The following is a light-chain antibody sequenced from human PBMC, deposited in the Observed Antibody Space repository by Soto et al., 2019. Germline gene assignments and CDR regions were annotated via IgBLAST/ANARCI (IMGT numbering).Light chain of an antibody. CDR2: GAS. J-gene: IGKJ1*01. V-gene: IGKV3-20*01. Sequence: EIVLTQSPGALSLSPGERATLSCGASQSVSSGYLAWYQQKPGQAPRLLIYGASTRATGIPDRFSGSGSGTDFTLTISRLEPEDFAVYYCQQYGRSPRTFGQGTRWISN. CDR1: QSVSSGY. CDR3: QQYGRSPRT.